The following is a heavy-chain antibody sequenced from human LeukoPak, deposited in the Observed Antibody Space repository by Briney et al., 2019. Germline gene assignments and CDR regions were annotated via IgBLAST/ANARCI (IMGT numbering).Heavy chain of an antibody. CDR3: ARDNSVNSKAWWFDP. CDR1: GYTFTNYY. CDR2: INPSGRST. V-gene: IGHV1-46*01. J-gene: IGHJ5*02. Sequence: GASVKVSCKASGYTFTNYYMHWVRQAPGQGREGMGIINPSGRSTSYAQKFQGRVAMTRDTSTSTDYIELSSLRSEDTATYYCARDNSVNSKAWWFDPWGQGTLVIVSS. D-gene: IGHD2/OR15-2a*01.